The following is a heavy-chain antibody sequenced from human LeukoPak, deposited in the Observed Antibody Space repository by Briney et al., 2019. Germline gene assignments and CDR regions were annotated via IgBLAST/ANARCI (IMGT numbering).Heavy chain of an antibody. CDR1: GDSVSSNSAA. CDR2: TYYRSKWYN. V-gene: IGHV6-1*01. Sequence: SQTLSLTCAISGDSVSSNSAAWNWIRQSPSRGLEWLGRTYYRSKWYNDYAVSVKSRITINPDTSKNQFSLQLNSVTPEDTAVYYCARGRFDSGSYQGYYYYYYMDVWGKGTTVTVSS. J-gene: IGHJ6*03. CDR3: ARGRFDSGSYQGYYYYYYMDV. D-gene: IGHD1-26*01.